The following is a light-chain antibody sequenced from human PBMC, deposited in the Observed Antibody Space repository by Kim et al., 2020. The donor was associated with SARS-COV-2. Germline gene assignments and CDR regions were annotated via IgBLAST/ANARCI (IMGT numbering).Light chain of an antibody. CDR3: QQRTNWPLT. Sequence: VSPGEGATLSCRASQSVSSYLAWYQQKAGQAPRLLIYDASNRATGIPARFSGSGSGTDFTLTISSLEPEDFAVYYCQQRTNWPLTFGGGTKVDIK. J-gene: IGKJ4*01. V-gene: IGKV3-11*01. CDR2: DAS. CDR1: QSVSSY.